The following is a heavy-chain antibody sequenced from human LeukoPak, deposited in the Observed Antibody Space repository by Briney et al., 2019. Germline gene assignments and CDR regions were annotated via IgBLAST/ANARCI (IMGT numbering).Heavy chain of an antibody. CDR2: ISYDGSNK. V-gene: IGHV3-30*04. CDR1: GFTFSSYA. CDR3: AKAVSEDYFDY. J-gene: IGHJ4*02. Sequence: PGGSLRLSCAASGFTFSSYAMHWVRQAPGKGLEWVAVISYDGSNKYYADSVKGRFTISRDNSKNTLYLQMNSLRAEDTAVYYCAKAVSEDYFDYWGQGTLVTVSS.